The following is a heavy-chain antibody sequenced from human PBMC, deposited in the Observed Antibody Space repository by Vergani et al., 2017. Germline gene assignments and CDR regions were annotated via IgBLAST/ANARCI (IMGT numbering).Heavy chain of an antibody. Sequence: EVQLVESGGGLVQPGGSLRLSCAASGFTFSSYAMSWVRQAPGKGLEWVSAISGSGGSTYYADSVKGRFTISRDNSKNTLYLQMNSLRAEDTAVYYCAKKGWYNFWTQEPSYYFGYWGQGTLVTVSS. CDR2: ISGSGGST. D-gene: IGHD3-3*01. CDR3: AKKGWYNFWTQEPSYYFGY. J-gene: IGHJ4*02. CDR1: GFTFSSYA. V-gene: IGHV3-23*04.